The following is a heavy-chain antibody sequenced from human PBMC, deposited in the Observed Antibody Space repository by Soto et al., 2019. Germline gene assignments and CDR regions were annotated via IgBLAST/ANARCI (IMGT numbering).Heavy chain of an antibody. V-gene: IGHV1-69*13. CDR3: ARDLGDRAYYYDSSGYYTWYFDY. CDR2: IIPIFGTA. D-gene: IGHD3-22*01. J-gene: IGHJ4*02. Sequence: SVKVSCKASGGTFSSYAISWVRQAPGQGLEWMGGIIPIFGTANYAQKFQGRVTITADESTSTAYMELSSLRSEDTAVYYCARDLGDRAYYYDSSGYYTWYFDYWGQGTLVTVSS. CDR1: GGTFSSYA.